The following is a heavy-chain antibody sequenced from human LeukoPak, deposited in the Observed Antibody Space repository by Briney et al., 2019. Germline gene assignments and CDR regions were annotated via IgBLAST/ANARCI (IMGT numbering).Heavy chain of an antibody. CDR2: IYYSGST. Sequence: SETLSLTCTVSGGSISSSSYYWGWIRQPPGKGLEWIGSIYYSGSTYYNPSLKSRVSISLDTSKNQFYLRLRSVTAADTAVYYCARHDYDSSDYYDPQNWFDPWGQGTVVTVSS. CDR3: ARHDYDSSDYYDPQNWFDP. D-gene: IGHD3-22*01. V-gene: IGHV4-39*01. J-gene: IGHJ5*02. CDR1: GGSISSSSYY.